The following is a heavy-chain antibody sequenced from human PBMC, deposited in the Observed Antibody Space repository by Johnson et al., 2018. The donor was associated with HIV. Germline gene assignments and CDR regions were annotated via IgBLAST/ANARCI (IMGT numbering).Heavy chain of an antibody. V-gene: IGHV3-11*01. D-gene: IGHD3-22*01. J-gene: IGHJ3*02. Sequence: QVQLVESGGGLVKPGGSLRLSCAASGFTFSDYYMSCIRQAPGKGLEWVSYIRSSGSTIYYADSVKGRFTISRDNGKNSLYLQMNSLKTEDTAVYYCTTYPNYYDNAFDIWGQGTMVTVSS. CDR1: GFTFSDYY. CDR3: TTYPNYYDNAFDI. CDR2: IRSSGSTI.